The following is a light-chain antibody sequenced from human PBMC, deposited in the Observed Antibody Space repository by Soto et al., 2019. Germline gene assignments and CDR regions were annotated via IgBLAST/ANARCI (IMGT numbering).Light chain of an antibody. CDR1: QTVRVSQSVGGSY. J-gene: IGKJ1*01. V-gene: IGKV3-20*01. CDR2: GAS. Sequence: EIVLSPTPGTLSLSPGEIATLSCRASQTVRVSQSVGGSYLAWYQQKPGQAPRLLIYGASRRATGIPDRFSGSGSGTDLTLTISRLEPEDFAVYYGHQYGTSPWTFGQGTKVEIK. CDR3: HQYGTSPWT.